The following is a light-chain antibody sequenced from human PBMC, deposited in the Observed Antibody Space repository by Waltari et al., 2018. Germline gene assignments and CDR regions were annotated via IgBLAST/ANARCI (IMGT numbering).Light chain of an antibody. V-gene: IGKV3-20*01. J-gene: IGKJ1*01. CDR1: QRIGRY. CDR3: QKHDRLPAT. CDR2: GAS. Sequence: SCRASQRIGRYLVWYQQKPGQAPRLLSYGASTRASGIPDRFSGSGSGTDFSLTISRLEPEDFAVYHCQKHDRLPATFGQGTKVEIK.